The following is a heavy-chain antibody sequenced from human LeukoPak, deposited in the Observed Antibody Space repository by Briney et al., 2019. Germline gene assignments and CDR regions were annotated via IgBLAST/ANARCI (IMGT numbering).Heavy chain of an antibody. D-gene: IGHD2-2*01. V-gene: IGHV4-31*03. J-gene: IGHJ3*02. CDR1: GVSTSDGRYY. CDR2: KYYSGSA. Sequence: SETLSLTCSVSGVSTSDGRYYWTWIRQHPGKGLEWIGYKYYSGSANYNPSLKSRLTISVDTSKNQFSLQLSSVTAADTAMYYCATPYCSSISCLDAFNIWGQGTMVTVSS. CDR3: ATPYCSSISCLDAFNI.